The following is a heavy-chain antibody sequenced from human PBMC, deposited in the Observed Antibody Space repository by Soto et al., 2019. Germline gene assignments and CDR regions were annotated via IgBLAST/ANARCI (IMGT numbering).Heavy chain of an antibody. Sequence: QVQLQESGPGLVKPSETLSLTCTVSGGSISSYYWSWIRQPAGKGLEWIGRIYTSGSTNYNPSLKSRVTMSVDTSKNQFSLKLSSVNAADTAVYYCARVRIAARTGAYGMDVWGQGTTVTVSS. D-gene: IGHD6-6*01. CDR1: GGSISSYY. CDR2: IYTSGST. CDR3: ARVRIAARTGAYGMDV. V-gene: IGHV4-4*07. J-gene: IGHJ6*02.